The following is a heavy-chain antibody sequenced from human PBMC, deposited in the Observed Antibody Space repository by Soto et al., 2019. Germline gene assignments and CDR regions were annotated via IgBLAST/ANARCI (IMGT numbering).Heavy chain of an antibody. D-gene: IGHD2-15*01. V-gene: IGHV1-3*01. CDR1: GYTFTSYA. CDR3: ARTRWRYCSGGSCYGPASYFDY. Sequence: ASVKVSCKASGYTFTSYAMHWVRQAPGQRLEWMGWINAGNGNTKYSQKFQGRVTITRDTSASTAYMELSSLRSEDTAVYYCARTRWRYCSGGSCYGPASYFDYWGQGTLVTVSS. J-gene: IGHJ4*02. CDR2: INAGNGNT.